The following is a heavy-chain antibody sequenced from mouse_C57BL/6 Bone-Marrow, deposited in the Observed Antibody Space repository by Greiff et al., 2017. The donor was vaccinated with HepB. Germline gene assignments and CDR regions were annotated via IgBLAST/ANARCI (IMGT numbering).Heavy chain of an antibody. Sequence: VKLMESGPGLVQPSQSLSITCTVSGFSLTSYGVHWVRQSPGKGLEWLGVIWSGGSTDYNAAFISRLSISKDNSKSQVFFKMNSLQADDTAIYYCARKRENYYGSRDWYFDVWGTGTTVTVSS. J-gene: IGHJ1*03. V-gene: IGHV2-2*01. CDR3: ARKRENYYGSRDWYFDV. CDR1: GFSLTSYG. D-gene: IGHD1-1*01. CDR2: IWSGGST.